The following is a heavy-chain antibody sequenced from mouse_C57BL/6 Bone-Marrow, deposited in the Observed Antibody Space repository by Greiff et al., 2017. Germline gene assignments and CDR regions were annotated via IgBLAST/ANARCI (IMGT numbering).Heavy chain of an antibody. CDR1: GYTFTSYW. V-gene: IGHV1-69*01. D-gene: IGHD1-1*01. J-gene: IGHJ3*01. CDR2: IDPSDSYT. Sequence: VQLQQPGAELVMPGASVKLSCKASGYTFTSYWMHWVKQRPGQGLEWIGEIDPSDSYTNYNQKFKGKSTLTVDKSSSTAYMQLSSLTSEDFAVYYCVYYYGSSAYWGPVTLVTVSA. CDR3: VYYYGSSAY.